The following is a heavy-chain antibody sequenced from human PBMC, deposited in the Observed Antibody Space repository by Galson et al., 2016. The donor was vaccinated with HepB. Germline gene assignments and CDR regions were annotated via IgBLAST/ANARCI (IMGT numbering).Heavy chain of an antibody. CDR2: ISGSGDNT. Sequence: SLRLSCAASGLTFSGFAMSWVRQAPGKGLEWVSVISGSGDNTNYADSVKGRFTFSRDNSRKTLYLQMDSLRAEDTAVYFCAKAGYCSYNSCPLEYWGQGTLVTVSS. J-gene: IGHJ4*02. D-gene: IGHD2-2*01. CDR3: AKAGYCSYNSCPLEY. V-gene: IGHV3-23*01. CDR1: GLTFSGFA.